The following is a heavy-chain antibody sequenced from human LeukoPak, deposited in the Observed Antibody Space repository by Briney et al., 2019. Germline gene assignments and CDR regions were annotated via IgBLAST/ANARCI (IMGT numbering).Heavy chain of an antibody. CDR3: ARDTSAIAVAGTSN. Sequence: SETLSLTCAVSGSSISNSYYWVWIRPPPGKGLEWIGSIYRSGSTYYNPSLTSRVTISVDTSRNQFSLRLASVTAADTAVYYCARDTSAIAVAGTSNWGQGTLVTVSS. V-gene: IGHV4-38-2*01. J-gene: IGHJ1*01. CDR2: IYRSGST. D-gene: IGHD6-19*01. CDR1: GSSISNSYY.